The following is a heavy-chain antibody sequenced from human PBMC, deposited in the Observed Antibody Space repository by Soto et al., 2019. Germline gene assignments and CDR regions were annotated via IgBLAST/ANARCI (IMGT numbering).Heavy chain of an antibody. CDR3: ARARSDGTWYRYYFDQ. D-gene: IGHD6-13*01. CDR2: IYSSWIT. J-gene: IGHJ4*02. CDR1: GGSMSRGDYY. Sequence: QVQLQESGPGLVKPSQTLSLTCNVTGGSMSRGDYYWSWIRQPPGKGLEWIGYIYSSWITYYNPSLKSRLTISVDTSKKQFSLKLGSVTAADTAVYYCARARSDGTWYRYYFDQWGQGTLVTVSS. V-gene: IGHV4-30-4*01.